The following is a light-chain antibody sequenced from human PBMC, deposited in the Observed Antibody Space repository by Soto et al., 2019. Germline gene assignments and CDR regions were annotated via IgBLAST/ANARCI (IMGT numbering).Light chain of an antibody. Sequence: QYVLTQPPSASGTPGQRVIISCSGGSSNIGSNYVYWYQQLPGTAPKLLIYRTNQRPSGVPDRFSGSMSGTSASLAISGLRSEDEADYYCAALDDSLSGHVVFGGGTKLTVL. J-gene: IGLJ2*01. CDR1: SSNIGSNY. V-gene: IGLV1-47*01. CDR2: RTN. CDR3: AALDDSLSGHVV.